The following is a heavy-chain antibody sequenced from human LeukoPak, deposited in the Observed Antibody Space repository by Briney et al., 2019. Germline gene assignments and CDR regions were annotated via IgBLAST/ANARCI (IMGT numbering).Heavy chain of an antibody. V-gene: IGHV4-4*07. D-gene: IGHD3-10*01. CDR3: AREGRAVRGVIKA. CDR1: GGSISSCY. CDR2: IYTSGST. Sequence: SETLSLTCTVSGGSISSCYWSWTRQPPGKGLEWIERIYTSGSTNYNPSLKSRVTISVDTSKNQFSLNLSSVTAADTAVYYCAREGRAVRGVIKAWGQGTLVTVSP. J-gene: IGHJ4*02.